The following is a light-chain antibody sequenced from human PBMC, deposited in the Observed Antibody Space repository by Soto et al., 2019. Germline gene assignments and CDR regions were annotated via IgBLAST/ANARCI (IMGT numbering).Light chain of an antibody. J-gene: IGKJ1*01. CDR2: WAS. CDR1: QNILYRSNNKNY. CDR3: QQYYVDSWT. V-gene: IGKV4-1*01. Sequence: DIVLTQSPDSLAVSLGERATINCKSSQNILYRSNNKNYLAWYQQKPGQPPKLLIYWASSRESGVPERFSGGGSETDFTLTISNLQAEDVAVYYCQQYYVDSWTFGQGTRLEIK.